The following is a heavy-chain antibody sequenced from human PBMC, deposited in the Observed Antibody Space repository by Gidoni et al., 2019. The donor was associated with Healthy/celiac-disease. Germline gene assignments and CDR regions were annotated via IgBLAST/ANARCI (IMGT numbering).Heavy chain of an antibody. Sequence: QVQLVESGGGLVKPVGSLSLSCDASGFPFRDYYMSWIRQAPGKGLEWVSYISSSSSYTNYADSVKGRFTISRDNAKNSLYLQMNSLRAEDTAVYYCARESFTENFDYWGQGTLVTVSS. CDR3: ARESFTENFDY. CDR1: GFPFRDYY. CDR2: ISSSSSYT. D-gene: IGHD3-3*02. J-gene: IGHJ4*02. V-gene: IGHV3-11*06.